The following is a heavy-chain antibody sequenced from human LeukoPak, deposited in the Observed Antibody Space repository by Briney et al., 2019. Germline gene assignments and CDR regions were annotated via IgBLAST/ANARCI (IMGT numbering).Heavy chain of an antibody. CDR2: ISGSGGTT. CDR3: AKGRLDYGDYYVDD. V-gene: IGHV3-23*01. J-gene: IGHJ4*02. D-gene: IGHD2-21*02. Sequence: PGGSLRLSCAASGLTFNKSWMHWVRQGPGKGLEWVSVISGSGGTTYYADSVKGRFTISRDNSKNTLYLQMNSLRAEDTSLYYCAKGRLDYGDYYVDDWGQGTLVTVSS. CDR1: GLTFNKSW.